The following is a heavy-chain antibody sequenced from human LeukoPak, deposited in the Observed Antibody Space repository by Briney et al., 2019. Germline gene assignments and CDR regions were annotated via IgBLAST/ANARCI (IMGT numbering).Heavy chain of an antibody. CDR3: AREFGSYSPLGFDY. D-gene: IGHD1-26*01. J-gene: IGHJ4*02. CDR1: GFTFSSYW. CDR2: IKQDGSEK. Sequence: GGSLRLSCAASGFTFSSYWMSWVCQAPGKGLEWVANIKQDGSEKYYVDSVKGRFTISRDNAKNSLYLQMNSLRAEDTAVYYCAREFGSYSPLGFDYWGQGTLVTVSS. V-gene: IGHV3-7*01.